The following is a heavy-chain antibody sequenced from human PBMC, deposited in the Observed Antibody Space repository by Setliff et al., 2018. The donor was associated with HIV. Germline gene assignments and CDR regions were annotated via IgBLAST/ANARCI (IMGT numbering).Heavy chain of an antibody. CDR2: ITQSGTT. J-gene: IGHJ5*01. CDR1: GGSFSDYS. CDR3: ARGWGDNSFDS. Sequence: SETLSLTCAVYGGSFSDYSWNWIRQTPEKGLEWIAEITQSGTTNYNPSLRGRVTIALGTSKNHFSLNLRSVTAADTAVYYCARGWGDNSFDSWGQGTLVTVSS. V-gene: IGHV4-34*01. D-gene: IGHD1-26*01.